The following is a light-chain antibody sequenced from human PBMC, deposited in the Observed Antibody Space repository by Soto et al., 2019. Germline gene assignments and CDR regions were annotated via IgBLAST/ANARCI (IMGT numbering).Light chain of an antibody. J-gene: IGKJ5*01. CDR3: QQDYNLPFT. Sequence: EIVLKQSPATLSLSPGGRATLSCRASQSVRNYLSWYQQKAGQAPRLLISGASTRATGIPARFSGSGSGTDFTLTISSLQAEDFAVYYCQQDYNLPFTFGQGTRLEIK. CDR2: GAS. CDR1: QSVRNY. V-gene: IGKV3D-7*01.